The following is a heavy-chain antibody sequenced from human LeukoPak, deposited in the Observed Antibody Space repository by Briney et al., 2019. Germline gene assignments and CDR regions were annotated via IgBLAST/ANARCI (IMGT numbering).Heavy chain of an antibody. J-gene: IGHJ5*02. Sequence: PSGTLSLTCAVSGGSISSSNWWSLVRQPPGKGLEWIGEIYHSGSTNYNPSLKSRVTISVDKSKNQFSLKLSSVTAADTAVYYCAREVVAAAGSWFDPWGQGTLVTVSS. CDR2: IYHSGST. CDR3: AREVVAAAGSWFDP. D-gene: IGHD6-13*01. V-gene: IGHV4-4*02. CDR1: GGSISSSNW.